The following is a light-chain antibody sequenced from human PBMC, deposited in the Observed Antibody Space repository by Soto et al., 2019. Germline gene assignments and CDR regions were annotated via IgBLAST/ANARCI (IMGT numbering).Light chain of an antibody. CDR1: QSISRSY. CDR3: QQYGSSPGT. CDR2: AAS. V-gene: IGKV3-20*01. J-gene: IGKJ1*01. Sequence: EIVLTQSPATLSLSPGERATLSCWASQSISRSYLAWYQQKPGQAPRLLIYAASSRATGIPDRFSGSDSGTDFTPTISRLEPEDFAVYYCQQYGSSPGTFGQGTKVDIK.